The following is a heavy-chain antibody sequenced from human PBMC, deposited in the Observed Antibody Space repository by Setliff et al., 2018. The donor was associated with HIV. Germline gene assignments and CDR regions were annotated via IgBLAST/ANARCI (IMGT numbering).Heavy chain of an antibody. CDR3: AREPTGYGDYVYFDY. J-gene: IGHJ4*02. CDR1: GGTFSSYA. V-gene: IGHV1-69*05. CDR2: IIPIFGTA. D-gene: IGHD4-17*01. Sequence: SVKVSCKASGGTFSSYAIGWVRQAPGQGLEWMGGIIPIFGTANYAQKFQGRVTITTDESTSTAYMELSSLRSEDTAVYYCAREPTGYGDYVYFDYWGQGTLVTVSS.